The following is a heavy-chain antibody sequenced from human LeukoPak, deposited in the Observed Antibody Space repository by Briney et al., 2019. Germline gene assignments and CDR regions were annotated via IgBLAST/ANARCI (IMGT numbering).Heavy chain of an antibody. J-gene: IGHJ6*03. CDR3: ARVDDSSGYYSYYYMDV. V-gene: IGHV4-39*07. Sequence: PSETLSLTCAVSGGSISSSSYYWGWIRQPPGKELEWIGSIYYSGSTYYNPSLKSRVTISVDTSKNQSSLKLSSVTAADTAEYYCARVDDSSGYYSYYYMDVWGKGTTVTVSS. CDR2: IYYSGST. CDR1: GGSISSSSYY. D-gene: IGHD3-22*01.